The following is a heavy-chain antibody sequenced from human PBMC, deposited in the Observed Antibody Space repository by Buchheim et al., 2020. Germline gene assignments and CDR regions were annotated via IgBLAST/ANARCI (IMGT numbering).Heavy chain of an antibody. CDR2: IYYSGST. D-gene: IGHD1-26*01. V-gene: IGHV4-59*01. CDR3: AGAGGELPS. Sequence: QVQLQESGPGLVKPSETLSLTCTVSGGSISSYYWSWIRQPPGKGLEWIGYIYYSGSTNYNPSLKSRVTISVDTSKNQFSLKRSSVTAADTAVYYCAGAGGELPSWGQGTL. CDR1: GGSISSYY. J-gene: IGHJ5*02.